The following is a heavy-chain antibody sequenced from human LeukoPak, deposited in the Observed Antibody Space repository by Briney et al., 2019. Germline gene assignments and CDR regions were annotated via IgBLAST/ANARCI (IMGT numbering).Heavy chain of an antibody. J-gene: IGHJ4*02. CDR3: ARGGSPLRYFDWLQVPFDY. CDR2: ISSNGGST. D-gene: IGHD3-9*01. V-gene: IGHV3-64*01. CDR1: GFTFSSYA. Sequence: GGSLRLSCAASGFTFSSYAMHWVRQAPGKGLEYVSAISSNGGSTYYANSVKGRFTISRDNSKNTLYLQMGSLRAEDMVVYYCARGGSPLRYFDWLQVPFDYWGQGTLVTVSS.